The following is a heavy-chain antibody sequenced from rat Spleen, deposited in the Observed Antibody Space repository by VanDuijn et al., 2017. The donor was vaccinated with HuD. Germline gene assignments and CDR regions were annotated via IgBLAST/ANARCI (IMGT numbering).Heavy chain of an antibody. J-gene: IGHJ2*01. CDR2: ISYDGAST. CDR1: GFTFSNYG. Sequence: EVQLVESGGGLVQPGRSLKLSCAVSGFTFSNYGMHWIRQAPTKGLEWVATISYDGASTYYRDSVKGRFTISRDNAKRTLYLQLDSLRSEDTATYYCARRFDFDYWGQGVMVTVSS. D-gene: IGHD4-3*01. CDR3: ARRFDFDY. V-gene: IGHV5-19*01.